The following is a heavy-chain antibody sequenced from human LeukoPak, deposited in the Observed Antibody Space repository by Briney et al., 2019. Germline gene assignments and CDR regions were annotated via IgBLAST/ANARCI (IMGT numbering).Heavy chain of an antibody. D-gene: IGHD3-22*01. J-gene: IGHJ4*02. CDR1: GFTFTSYW. CDR3: ARDQRQVIVDEGIDY. Sequence: GGSLRLSCAASGFTFTSYWMSWVRQAPGKGLEWVANIKQDGSETYYVDSVKGRFTISRDNAKKSLYLQMNSLRAEDTAVYYCARDQRQVIVDEGIDYWGQGTLVTVSS. CDR2: IKQDGSET. V-gene: IGHV3-7*01.